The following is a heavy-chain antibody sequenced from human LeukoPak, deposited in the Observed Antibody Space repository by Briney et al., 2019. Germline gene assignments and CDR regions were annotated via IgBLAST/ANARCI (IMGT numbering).Heavy chain of an antibody. CDR2: IKNDGAVK. V-gene: IGHV3-7*01. Sequence: GGSLTLSCAASGFTFSYHWMTWVRQAPGKGLEWVANIKNDGAVKNYVDSVKGRFTISRDNAKNSLYLQMNSLRAEDTAVYYCAKDSYSEGDFWGEGVLVTVSS. CDR3: AKDSYSEGDF. CDR1: GFTFSYHW. J-gene: IGHJ4*02. D-gene: IGHD5-12*01.